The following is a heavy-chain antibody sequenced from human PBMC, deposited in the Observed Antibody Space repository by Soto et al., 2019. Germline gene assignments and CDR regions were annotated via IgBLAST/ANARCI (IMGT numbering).Heavy chain of an antibody. J-gene: IGHJ4*02. CDR3: ARGSSSGWYDYFDY. D-gene: IGHD6-19*01. CDR2: MNPNSGNT. V-gene: IGHV1-8*01. Sequence: GASVKVSCKASGYTFTSYDINWVRQATGQGLEWMGWMNPNSGNTGYAQKFQGRVTMARNTSISTAYMELSSLRSEDTAVYYCARGSSSGWYDYFDYWGQGTLVTVSS. CDR1: GYTFTSYD.